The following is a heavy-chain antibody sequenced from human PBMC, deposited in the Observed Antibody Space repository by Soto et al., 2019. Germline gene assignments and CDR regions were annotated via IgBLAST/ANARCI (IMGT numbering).Heavy chain of an antibody. CDR1: GDSVSSNSAA. CDR3: AREDCSGGSCYRRLYYYGMDV. CDR2: TYYRSKWYN. Sequence: SQTLSLTCAISGDSVSSNSAAWNWIRQSPSRGLEWLGRTYYRSKWYNDYAVSVKSRITINPDTSKNQFSLQLNSVTPEDTAVYYCAREDCSGGSCYRRLYYYGMDVWGQGTTVTVSS. V-gene: IGHV6-1*01. D-gene: IGHD2-15*01. J-gene: IGHJ6*02.